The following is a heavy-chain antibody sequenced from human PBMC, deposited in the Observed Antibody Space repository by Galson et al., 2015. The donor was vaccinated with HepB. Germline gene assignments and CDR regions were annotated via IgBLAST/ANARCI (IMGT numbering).Heavy chain of an antibody. CDR3: ARGGGIVVVSPKAFDI. V-gene: IGHV1-46*03. Sequence: SVKVSCKASGYTFTSYYMHWVRQAPGQGLEWMGIINPSGGSTSYAQKFQGRVTMTRDTSTSTVYMELSSLRSEDTAVYYCARGGGIVVVSPKAFDIWGQGTMVTVSS. CDR2: INPSGGST. J-gene: IGHJ3*02. D-gene: IGHD3-22*01. CDR1: GYTFTSYY.